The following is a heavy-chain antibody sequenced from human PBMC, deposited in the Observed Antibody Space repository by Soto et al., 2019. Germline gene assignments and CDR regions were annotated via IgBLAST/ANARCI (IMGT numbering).Heavy chain of an antibody. V-gene: IGHV4-39*01. CDR3: ARHRDIAAAVNFDY. Sequence: SETLSLTCTVSGGSISSSSYYWGWIRQPPGKGLEWIGSIYYSGSTYYNPSLKSRVTISVDTSKNQFSLKLSSVTAADTAVYYCARHRDIAAAVNFDYWGQGTLVTSPQ. J-gene: IGHJ4*02. CDR1: GGSISSSSYY. D-gene: IGHD6-13*01. CDR2: IYYSGST.